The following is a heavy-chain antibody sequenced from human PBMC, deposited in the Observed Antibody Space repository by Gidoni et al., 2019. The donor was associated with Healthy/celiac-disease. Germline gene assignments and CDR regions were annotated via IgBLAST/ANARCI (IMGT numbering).Heavy chain of an antibody. J-gene: IGHJ3*02. V-gene: IGHV3-23*01. D-gene: IGHD2-2*01. Sequence: EVQLLESGGGLVQPGGSLRLSCAASGFTFSSYAMSWVRQAPGKGLEWVSAISGSGGSTYYADSVKGRFTISRDNSKNTLYLQMNSLRAEDTAVYYCAKVRGYCSSTSCSLDAVXIWGQGTMVTVAS. CDR1: GFTFSSYA. CDR2: ISGSGGST. CDR3: AKVRGYCSSTSCSLDAVXI.